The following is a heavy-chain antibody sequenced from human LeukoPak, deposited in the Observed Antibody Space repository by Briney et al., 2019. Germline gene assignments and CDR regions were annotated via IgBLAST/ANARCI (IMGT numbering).Heavy chain of an antibody. CDR1: GYILTNYG. V-gene: IGHV1-18*01. J-gene: IGHJ3*02. CDR2: ISGYNADT. D-gene: IGHD2-8*01. Sequence: PLASVKVSCKASGYILTNYGITWVRQAPGQGLEWMGWISGYNADTDSAQKVQGRLTMTTDTSTNTAYTELRSLRSDDTAVYYCARFFCNNGVCHRAFDIWGQGTMVTVSS. CDR3: ARFFCNNGVCHRAFDI.